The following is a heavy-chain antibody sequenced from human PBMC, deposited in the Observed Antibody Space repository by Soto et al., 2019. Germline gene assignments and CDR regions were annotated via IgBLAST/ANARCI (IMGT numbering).Heavy chain of an antibody. CDR3: RSSTSCYDESCVDV. CDR1: GYSTSSGNY. J-gene: IGHJ6*02. Sequence: SETLSLTCAVSGYSTSSGNYWAWIRQPPGRGLEWIGSLYHIGSTHYNTSLKSRVTISVDTSKNHFSLELSSVTAADTAIYYCRSSTSCYDESCVDVWGQGTMVTVSS. V-gene: IGHV4-38-2*01. D-gene: IGHD2-2*01. CDR2: LYHIGST.